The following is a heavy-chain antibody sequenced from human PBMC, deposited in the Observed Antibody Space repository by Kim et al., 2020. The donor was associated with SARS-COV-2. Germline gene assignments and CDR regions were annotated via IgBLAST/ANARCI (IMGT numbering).Heavy chain of an antibody. CDR3: ARDGGMATFY. CDR2: RT. D-gene: IGHD5-12*01. J-gene: IGHJ4*02. Sequence: RTSYAQKFQGRVTMTRDTSTSTVYMGLSSLRSEDTAVYYCARDGGMATFYWGQGTLVTVSS. V-gene: IGHV1-46*01.